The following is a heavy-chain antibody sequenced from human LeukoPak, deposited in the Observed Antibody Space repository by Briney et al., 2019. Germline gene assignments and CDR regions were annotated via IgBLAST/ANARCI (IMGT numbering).Heavy chain of an antibody. V-gene: IGHV4-59*01. D-gene: IGHD3-22*01. J-gene: IGHJ6*03. Sequence: SETLSLTCTVSGGSISSYYWRWLRQPPGKGLEWIGYIYYSGSTHYNPSLPSRVSISVDTSKYQCSLKLSSVTAADTAVYYCARVVYYDSSGYYEGDYYYYYYMDVWGKGTTVTVSS. CDR2: IYYSGST. CDR3: ARVVYYDSSGYYEGDYYYYYYMDV. CDR1: GGSISSYY.